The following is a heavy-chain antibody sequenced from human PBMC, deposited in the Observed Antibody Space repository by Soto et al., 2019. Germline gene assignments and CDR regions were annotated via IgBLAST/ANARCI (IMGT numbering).Heavy chain of an antibody. CDR1: GFTFDDYA. J-gene: IGHJ4*02. CDR3: VRSKGGYSYGTPFDY. Sequence: HPGGSLRLSCAASGFTFDDYAMHWVRQVLGKGLEKVSSISWNSGNIGYADSVKGRFTTSRDNAKNSLYLQMNSLRPEDTALYYCVRSKGGYSYGTPFDYWGQGTLVTVSS. D-gene: IGHD5-18*01. CDR2: ISWNSGNI. V-gene: IGHV3-9*01.